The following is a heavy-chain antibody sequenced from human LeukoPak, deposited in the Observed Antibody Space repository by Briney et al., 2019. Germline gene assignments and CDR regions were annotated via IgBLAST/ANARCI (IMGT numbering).Heavy chain of an antibody. CDR3: AREPDIVVVVVRGNY. D-gene: IGHD2-15*01. CDR1: GGSINSRDYY. V-gene: IGHV4-30-2*01. Sequence: SETLSLTCVVSGGSINSRDYYWSWIRQPAGKGLEWIGHIYESGNTYFNPSLKSRVTMSIDTSKNQFSLKLSSVTAADTAVYYCAREPDIVVVVVRGNYWGQGTLVTVSS. J-gene: IGHJ4*02. CDR2: IYESGNT.